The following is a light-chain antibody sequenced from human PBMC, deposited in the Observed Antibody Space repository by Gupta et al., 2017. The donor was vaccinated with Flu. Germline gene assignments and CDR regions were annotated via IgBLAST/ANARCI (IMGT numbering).Light chain of an antibody. CDR2: LGS. CDR3: MQALQTPLYS. Sequence: DIVMTQSPLSLPVTTGEPASISCRSSQSLLHSNGYNYLDWYLQKPGQSPQLLIYLGSSRASGVPDRFSGSGSGTDFTLKITRVEAEDVGIYYCMQALQTPLYSFGQGTKLEIK. CDR1: QSLLHSNGYNY. V-gene: IGKV2-28*01. J-gene: IGKJ2*03.